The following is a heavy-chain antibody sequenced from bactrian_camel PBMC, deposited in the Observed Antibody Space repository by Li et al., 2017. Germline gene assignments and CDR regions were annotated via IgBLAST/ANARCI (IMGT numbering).Heavy chain of an antibody. CDR3: AADARRTSIYGTLSDMRYNY. Sequence: HVQLVESGGGSVQAGGSLRLSCAASGYTYCMGWFRQAPGKEREGVAIIYTGDGSTVFADSAKGRFTISRDSAEYSVSLDMNRLNPEDTAMYYCAADARRTSIYGTLSDMRYNYWGQGTQVTV. CDR1: GYTYC. D-gene: IGHD3*01. J-gene: IGHJ4*01. CDR2: IYTGDGST. V-gene: IGHV3S63*01.